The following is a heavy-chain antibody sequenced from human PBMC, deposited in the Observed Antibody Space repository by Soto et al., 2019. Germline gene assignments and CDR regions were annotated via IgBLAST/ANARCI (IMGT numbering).Heavy chain of an antibody. CDR1: GFTFSSYS. J-gene: IGHJ4*02. D-gene: IGHD3-22*01. Sequence: GGSLRLSCAASGFTFSSYSMNWVRQAPGKGLEWVSYISSSSSTIYYADSVKGRFTISRDNAKNSLYLQMNSLRDEDTAVYYCARERYDSSGYYYRSKRHPPIDYWGQGTLVTVSS. CDR3: ARERYDSSGYYYRSKRHPPIDY. CDR2: ISSSSSTI. V-gene: IGHV3-48*02.